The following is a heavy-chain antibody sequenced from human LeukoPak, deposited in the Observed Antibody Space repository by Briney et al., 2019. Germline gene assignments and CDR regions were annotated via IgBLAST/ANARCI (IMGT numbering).Heavy chain of an antibody. CDR2: IYYSGST. CDR1: GGSVSSGSYY. CDR3: ARDSHIWEVGGYSYGYDY. D-gene: IGHD5-18*01. Sequence: PSETLSLTCTVSGGSVSSGSYYWGWIRQPPGKGLEWIGSIYYSGSTYYNPSLKSRVTISEDTSKNQFSLRLSSVTAADTAVYYCARDSHIWEVGGYSYGYDYWGQGTLVTVSS. V-gene: IGHV4-39*07. J-gene: IGHJ4*02.